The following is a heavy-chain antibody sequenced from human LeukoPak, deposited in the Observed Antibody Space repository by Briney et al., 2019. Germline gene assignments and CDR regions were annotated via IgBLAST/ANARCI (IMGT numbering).Heavy chain of an antibody. CDR2: IYYSGST. CDR1: GGSTSSYY. Sequence: SETLSLTCTVSGGSTSSYYWSWIRQPPGKGLEWIGYIYYSGSTNYNPSLKSRVTISVDTSKNQFSLKLSSVTAADTAVYYCAYSYGSVYYYGMDVWGQGTTVTVSS. CDR3: AYSYGSVYYYGMDV. V-gene: IGHV4-59*08. J-gene: IGHJ6*02. D-gene: IGHD5-18*01.